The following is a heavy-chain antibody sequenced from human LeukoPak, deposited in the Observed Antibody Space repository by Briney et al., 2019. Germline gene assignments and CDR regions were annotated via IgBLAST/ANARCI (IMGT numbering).Heavy chain of an antibody. CDR3: ARDRFRGRYCSSTSCYFDAFDI. J-gene: IGHJ3*02. D-gene: IGHD2-2*01. CDR1: GFTVSSNY. CDR2: IYSGGST. V-gene: IGHV3-66*01. Sequence: GGSLRLSCAASGFTVSSNYMSWVRQAPGKGLEWVSVIYSGGSTYYADSVKGRFTISRDNSKNTLYLQMNSLRAGDTAVYYCARDRFRGRYCSSTSCYFDAFDIWGQGTMVTVSS.